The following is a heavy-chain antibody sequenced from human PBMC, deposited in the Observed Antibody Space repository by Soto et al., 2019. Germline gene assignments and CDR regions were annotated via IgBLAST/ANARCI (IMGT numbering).Heavy chain of an antibody. J-gene: IGHJ3*02. CDR3: ARGYRGVPSQYEVNDAFDI. CDR2: ISSSSSYI. Sequence: EVQLVESGGGLVKPGGSLGLSCAASVFTFSTYAMNWVRQDPGKGLEWVSSISSSSSYIYSADSVKGRVTISRDNADNSLYLQMNSLRAEDTAVYYCARGYRGVPSQYEVNDAFDIWGQGTMVTVSS. D-gene: IGHD3-10*01. V-gene: IGHV3-21*01. CDR1: VFTFSTYA.